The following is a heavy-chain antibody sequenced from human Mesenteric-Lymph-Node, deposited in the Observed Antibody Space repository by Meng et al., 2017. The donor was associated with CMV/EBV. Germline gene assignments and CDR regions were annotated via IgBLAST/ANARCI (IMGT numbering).Heavy chain of an antibody. CDR2: TYYRSKWYN. D-gene: IGHD4/OR15-4a*01. V-gene: IGHV6-1*01. CDR3: ARVMVRFPKQNYFDY. Sequence: SCAISGDSVSSNSAAWNWIRQSPSRGLEWLGRTYYRSKWYNDYAVSVKSRITINPDTSKNQFSLQLNSVTPEDTAVYYCARVMVRFPKQNYFDYWGQGTLVTVSS. J-gene: IGHJ4*02. CDR1: GDSVSSNSAA.